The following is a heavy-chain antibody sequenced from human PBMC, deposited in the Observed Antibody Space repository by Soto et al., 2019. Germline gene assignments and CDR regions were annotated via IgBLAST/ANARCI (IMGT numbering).Heavy chain of an antibody. CDR2: IYYSGST. V-gene: IGHV4-39*01. CDR1: GGSISSSSYY. Sequence: SETLSLTCTVSGGSISSSSYYWGWIRQPPGKGLEWIGSIYYSGSTYYNPSLKSRVTISVDTSKNQFSLKLSSVTAADTAVYYCARHVLRGVIITETQFDYWGQGTLVTVSS. CDR3: ARHVLRGVIITETQFDY. D-gene: IGHD3-10*01. J-gene: IGHJ4*02.